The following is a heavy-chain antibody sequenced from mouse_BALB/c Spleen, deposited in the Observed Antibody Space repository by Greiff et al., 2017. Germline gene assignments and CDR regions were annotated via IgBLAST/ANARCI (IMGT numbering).Heavy chain of an antibody. D-gene: IGHD1-1*01. CDR2: ISSGSSTI. V-gene: IGHV5-17*02. CDR1: GFTFSSFG. CDR3: ARGDYYGSFAY. J-gene: IGHJ3*01. Sequence: DVKLQESGGGLVQPGGSRKLSCAASGFTFSSFGMHWVRQAPEKGLEWVAYISSGSSTIYYADTVKGRFTISRDNPKNTLFLQMTSLRSEDTAMYYCARGDYYGSFAYWGQGTLVTVSA.